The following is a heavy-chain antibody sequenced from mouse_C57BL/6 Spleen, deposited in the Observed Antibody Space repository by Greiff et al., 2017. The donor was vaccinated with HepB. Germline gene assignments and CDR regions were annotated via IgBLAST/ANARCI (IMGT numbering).Heavy chain of an antibody. CDR3: ARPNWEGYFDV. Sequence: QVQLQQPGAELVKPGASVKLSCKASGYTFTSYWMHWVKQRPGQGLEWIGMIHPNSGSTNYNEKFKSKATLTVDKSSSTAYMQLSSLTSEDSAVYYCARPNWEGYFDVWGTGTTVTVSS. D-gene: IGHD4-1*02. CDR2: IHPNSGST. J-gene: IGHJ1*03. V-gene: IGHV1-64*01. CDR1: GYTFTSYW.